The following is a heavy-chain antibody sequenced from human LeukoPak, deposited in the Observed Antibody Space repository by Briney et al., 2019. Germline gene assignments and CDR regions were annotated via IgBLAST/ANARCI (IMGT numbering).Heavy chain of an antibody. CDR3: ARVGLGGIPFFDP. Sequence: SETLSLTCTVSGGSISSGSYYWSWIRQPAGKGLEWIGRIYSSGSTNYNPSLKSRFTMSVDTSKNQFSLKLSSVAAADTAVYYCARVGLGGIPFFDPWGQGTLVTVSS. D-gene: IGHD2-15*01. CDR1: GGSISSGSYY. J-gene: IGHJ5*02. CDR2: IYSSGST. V-gene: IGHV4-61*02.